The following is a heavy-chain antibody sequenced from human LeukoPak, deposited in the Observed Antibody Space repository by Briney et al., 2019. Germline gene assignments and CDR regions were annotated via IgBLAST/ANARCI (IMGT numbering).Heavy chain of an antibody. CDR2: INPNSGGT. Sequence: ASVKVSCKASGYTFTGYYMHWVRQAPGQGLEWMGRINPNSGGTNYAQKFQGRVTMTRDTSFSTAYMELSRLRSDDTAVYYCARVSCTNGVCHYRDFDYWGQGTLVTVSS. V-gene: IGHV1-2*06. J-gene: IGHJ4*02. CDR3: ARVSCTNGVCHYRDFDY. D-gene: IGHD2-8*01. CDR1: GYTFTGYY.